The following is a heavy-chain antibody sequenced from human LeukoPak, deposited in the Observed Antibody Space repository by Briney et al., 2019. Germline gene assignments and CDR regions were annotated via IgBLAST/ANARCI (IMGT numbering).Heavy chain of an antibody. CDR3: ARGHTAVTRHFDF. CDR1: GFTFTTYS. D-gene: IGHD4-17*01. CDR2: ISSGSSAI. Sequence: GGSLRLSCEASGFTFTTYSMTWVRQAPGKGLEWVSIISSGSSAIFSADALKGRFTISRDDAKNLLYLDMNSQRAEDTAVYYCARGHTAVTRHFDFWGQGTLVTVSS. V-gene: IGHV3-21*01. J-gene: IGHJ4*02.